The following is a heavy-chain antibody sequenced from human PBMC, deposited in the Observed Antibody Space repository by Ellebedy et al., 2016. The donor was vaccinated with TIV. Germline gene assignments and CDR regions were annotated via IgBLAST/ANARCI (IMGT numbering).Heavy chain of an antibody. V-gene: IGHV4-34*01. CDR3: ARVSYVWGSYRSPDYYYGMDV. D-gene: IGHD3-16*02. Sequence: SETLSLTXAVYGGSFSGYYCSWIRQPPGKGLEWIGAINHSGSTNYNPSLKSRVTISVDTSKNQFSLKLSSVTAADTAVYYCARVSYVWGSYRSPDYYYGMDVWGQGTTVTVSS. J-gene: IGHJ6*02. CDR1: GGSFSGYY. CDR2: INHSGST.